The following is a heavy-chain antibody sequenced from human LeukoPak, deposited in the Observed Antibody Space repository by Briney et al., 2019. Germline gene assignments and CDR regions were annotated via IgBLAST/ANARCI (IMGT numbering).Heavy chain of an antibody. J-gene: IGHJ4*02. CDR3: ARHAGGISATGTRPFDY. CDR2: IYYSGST. V-gene: IGHV4-39*01. Sequence: PSETLSLTCTVSGASFSSSTYYWGWIRQPPGKGLEWIGSIYYSGSTYYNPSLKSRVTMSVDTSKNQFSLKLSSVTAADTAVYYCARHAGGISATGTRPFDYWGQGTLDTVSS. D-gene: IGHD6-13*01. CDR1: GASFSSSTYY.